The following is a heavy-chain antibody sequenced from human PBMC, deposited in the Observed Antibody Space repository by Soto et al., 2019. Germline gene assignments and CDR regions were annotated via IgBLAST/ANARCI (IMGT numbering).Heavy chain of an antibody. CDR3: ARSNPDFEWLSHFDC. CDR2: ISAYNGNT. Sequence: QVQLVQSGAEVKKPGASVKVSCKASGYTFTSYGISWVRQAPGQGLEWMGWISAYNGNTNYAQKLQGRVTMTTDTTTGTAYVDGRSLRSDDTAVYYCARSNPDFEWLSHFDCWGQGTLVTVSS. J-gene: IGHJ4*02. CDR1: GYTFTSYG. D-gene: IGHD3-9*01. V-gene: IGHV1-18*01.